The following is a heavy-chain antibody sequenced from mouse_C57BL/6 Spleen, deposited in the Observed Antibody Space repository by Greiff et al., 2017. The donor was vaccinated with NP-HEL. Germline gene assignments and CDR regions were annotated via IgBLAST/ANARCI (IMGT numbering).Heavy chain of an antibody. J-gene: IGHJ4*01. CDR1: GYTFTDYY. CDR2: INPNNGGT. V-gene: IGHV1-26*01. D-gene: IGHD1-1*01. Sequence: EVQLQQSGPELVKPGASVQISCKASGYTFTDYYMNWVKQSHGKSLEWIGDINPNNGGTSYNQKFKGKATLTVDKSSSTAYMELRSLTSEDSAVYYCARSGYYGSRAMDYWGQGTSVTVSS. CDR3: ARSGYYGSRAMDY.